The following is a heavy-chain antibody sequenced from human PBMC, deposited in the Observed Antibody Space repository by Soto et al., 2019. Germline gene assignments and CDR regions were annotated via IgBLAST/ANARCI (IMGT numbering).Heavy chain of an antibody. CDR1: GFTFSNYA. Sequence: SLRLSFGAPGFTFSNYAMSWVRPAPGKGLEWVSGISGSGGSTYYAGFVKGRFTISRDNSKNTLYLQMNSLRAEDTALYYCAKGLYSVYGPFDYWGQGTLVTVSS. J-gene: IGHJ4*02. D-gene: IGHD5-12*01. CDR2: ISGSGGST. CDR3: AKGLYSVYGPFDY. V-gene: IGHV3-23*01.